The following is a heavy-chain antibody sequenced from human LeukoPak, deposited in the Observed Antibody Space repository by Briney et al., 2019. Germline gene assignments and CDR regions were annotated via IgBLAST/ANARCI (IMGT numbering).Heavy chain of an antibody. D-gene: IGHD6-13*01. CDR1: GFTFSSYS. CDR2: ISSSSSYI. CDR3: ARGETGIAAAGLDY. J-gene: IGHJ4*02. V-gene: IGHV3-21*01. Sequence: PGGSLRLSCAASGFTFSSYSMNWVRQAPGKGLEWVSSISSSSSYIYYADSVKGRFTISRDNAKISLYLQMNSLRAEDTAVYYCARGETGIAAAGLDYWGQGTLVTVSS.